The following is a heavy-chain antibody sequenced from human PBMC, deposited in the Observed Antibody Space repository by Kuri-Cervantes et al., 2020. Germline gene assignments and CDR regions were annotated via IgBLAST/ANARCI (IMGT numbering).Heavy chain of an antibody. CDR3: ARRRRTILVVVIPWFDP. V-gene: IGHV4-34*01. J-gene: IGHJ5*02. CDR2: INHSGST. CDR1: GGSFSGYY. D-gene: IGHD3-22*01. Sequence: GSLRLSCAVYGGSFSGYYWSWIRQPPGKGLEWIGEINHSGSTNYNPSLKSRVTISVDTSKNQFSLKLSSVTAADTAVYYCARRRRTILVVVIPWFDPWGQGTLVTVSS.